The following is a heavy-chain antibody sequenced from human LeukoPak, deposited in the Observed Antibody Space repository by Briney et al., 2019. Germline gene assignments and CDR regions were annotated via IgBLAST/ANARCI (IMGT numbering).Heavy chain of an antibody. CDR2: ISAYNGNT. D-gene: IGHD3-22*01. CDR1: GYTFTSYG. CDR3: ARGPGGYYYDSSGYSFYYYYYMDV. J-gene: IGHJ6*03. Sequence: ASVKVSCKASGYTFTSYGISWVRQAPGQGLEWMGWISAYNGNTNYAQKLQGRVTMTTDTSTSKAYMELRSLRSDDTAVYYCARGPGGYYYDSSGYSFYYYYYMDVWGKGTTVTVSS. V-gene: IGHV1-18*01.